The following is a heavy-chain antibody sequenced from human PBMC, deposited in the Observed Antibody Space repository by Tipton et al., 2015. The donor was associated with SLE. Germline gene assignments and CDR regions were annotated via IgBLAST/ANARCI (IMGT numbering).Heavy chain of an antibody. J-gene: IGHJ4*02. D-gene: IGHD7-27*01. Sequence: LRLSCSVSGGSISSYYWSWIRQPPGKGLEWIGYIYYSGSTNYNPSLKSRVTMSVDTSNARVSLRLSSVTAADTAVYYCAGPFKANWEIWGQGTLVTVSS. CDR2: IYYSGST. CDR3: AGPFKANWEI. V-gene: IGHV4-59*01. CDR1: GGSISSYY.